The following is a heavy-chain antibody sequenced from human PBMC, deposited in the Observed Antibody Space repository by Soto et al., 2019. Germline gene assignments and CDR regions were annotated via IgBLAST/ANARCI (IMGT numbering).Heavy chain of an antibody. J-gene: IGHJ1*01. CDR1: GFTFSSHA. CDR2: ISGSGGST. CDR3: GKKFIFFKNCRGGSCYPRYFQH. Sequence: GGSLRLSCAASGFTFSSHAMSWVRQAPGKGLEWVSAISGSGGSTEYADSVKGRFTISRDNSKNTLYLQMNSLRAEDTAVYYWGKKFIFFKNCRGGSCYPRYFQHWGQGTLVTVSS. D-gene: IGHD2-15*01. V-gene: IGHV3-23*01.